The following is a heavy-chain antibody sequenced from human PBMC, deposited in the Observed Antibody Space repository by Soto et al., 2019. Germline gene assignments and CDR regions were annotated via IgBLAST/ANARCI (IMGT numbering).Heavy chain of an antibody. CDR2: IYWDDDK. V-gene: IGHV2-5*02. Sequence: QITLKESGPTLVKPTQTLTLTCTFSGFSLSTSGVGVGWIRQPPGKALEWLALIYWDDDKRYSPSLKSRLTITKDTSKNQVIRTMTNMDPVDTATYYCAHCRYDFWSGYFLNNWFDPWGQGTLVTVSS. J-gene: IGHJ5*02. CDR3: AHCRYDFWSGYFLNNWFDP. CDR1: GFSLSTSGVG. D-gene: IGHD3-3*01.